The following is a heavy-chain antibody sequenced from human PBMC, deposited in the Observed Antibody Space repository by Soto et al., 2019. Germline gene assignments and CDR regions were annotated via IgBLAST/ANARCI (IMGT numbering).Heavy chain of an antibody. Sequence: ASVKVSCKASGYTFTSYGISWVRQAPGQGLEWMGWISAYNGNTNYAQKLQGRVTMTTDTSTSTAYMELRSLRAEDTAVYYCARDPKSGISYFDSWGQGVLVTVSS. V-gene: IGHV1-18*01. CDR3: ARDPKSGISYFDS. J-gene: IGHJ4*02. CDR1: GYTFTSYG. CDR2: ISAYNGNT. D-gene: IGHD2-8*02.